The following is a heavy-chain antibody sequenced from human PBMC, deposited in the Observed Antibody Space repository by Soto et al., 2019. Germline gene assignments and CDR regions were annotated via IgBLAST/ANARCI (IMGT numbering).Heavy chain of an antibody. V-gene: IGHV3-23*04. J-gene: IGHJ5*02. Sequence: EVQLVESGGGLVQPGGSLRLSCAASGFTFSSYAMSWVRQAPGKGLEWVSAISGSGGSTYYADSVKGRFTISRDNSKKTLYLQMNRLSAEYTAVYSWAKDSGLDDGCPWGQGTLVTVSS. CDR2: ISGSGGST. D-gene: IGHD3-10*01. CDR1: GFTFSSYA. CDR3: AKDSGLDDGCP.